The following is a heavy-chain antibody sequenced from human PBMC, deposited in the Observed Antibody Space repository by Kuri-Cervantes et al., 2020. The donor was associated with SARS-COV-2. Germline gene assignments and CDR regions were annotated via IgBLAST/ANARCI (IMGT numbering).Heavy chain of an antibody. V-gene: IGHV3-23*01. CDR1: GFTFSSYA. CDR2: ISGSGGST. CDR3: AKGLWFGELFSYGMDV. J-gene: IGHJ6*02. D-gene: IGHD3-10*01. Sequence: GGFLRLSCAASGFTFSSYAMSWVRQAPGKGLEWVSAISGSGGSTYYADSVKGRFTISRDNSKNTLYLQMNSLRAEDTAVYYCAKGLWFGELFSYGMDVWGQGTTVTVSS.